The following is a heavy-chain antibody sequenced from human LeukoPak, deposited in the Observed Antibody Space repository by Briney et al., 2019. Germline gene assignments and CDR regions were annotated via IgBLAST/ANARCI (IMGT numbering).Heavy chain of an antibody. CDR1: GGSISSRSYY. CDR3: ARHFDSSGWPGRYFEY. Sequence: SETLSLTCTVSGGSISSRSYYWGWIRQSPGKGLEWIGTIYYSGTTYYNPSLKSRVTISVDTSKNQFSLKLNSVTAADTAVYYCARHFDSSGWPGRYFEYWGRGTLVTVSS. D-gene: IGHD6-19*01. V-gene: IGHV4-39*01. J-gene: IGHJ4*02. CDR2: IYYSGTT.